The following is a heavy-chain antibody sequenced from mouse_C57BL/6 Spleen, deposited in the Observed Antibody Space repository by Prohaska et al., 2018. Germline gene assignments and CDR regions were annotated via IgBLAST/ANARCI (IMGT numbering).Heavy chain of an antibody. CDR1: GYTFTSYW. Sequence: QVQLQQPGAELVRPGTSVKLSCKASGYTFTSYWMHWVKQRPGQGLEWIGVIDPSDSYTNYNQKFKGKATLTVDTSSSTAYMQLSSLTSEDSAVYYCARWGVATDYWGQGTTLTVSS. CDR2: IDPSDSYT. J-gene: IGHJ2*01. D-gene: IGHD1-1*02. CDR3: ARWGVATDY. V-gene: IGHV1-59*01.